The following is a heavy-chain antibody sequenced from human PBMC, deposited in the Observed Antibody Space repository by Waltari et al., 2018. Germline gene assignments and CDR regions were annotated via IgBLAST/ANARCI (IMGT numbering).Heavy chain of an antibody. CDR2: IYPGDSDT. CDR3: AWCSTTNLYDY. J-gene: IGHJ4*02. V-gene: IGHV5-51*01. D-gene: IGHD2-2*01. CDR1: GYSLPSYW. Sequence: EVQLVQSGVEVKKPGESLKISCKGSGYSLPSYWIGWVRQRPGKGLEWMGSIYPGDSDTRYSPSFEGQVTISADKSINTAYLEGSSLKASDTAMYYCAWCSTTNLYDYWGQGTLVTVSS.